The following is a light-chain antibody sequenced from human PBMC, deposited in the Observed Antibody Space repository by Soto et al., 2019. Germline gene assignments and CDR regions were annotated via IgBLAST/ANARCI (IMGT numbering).Light chain of an antibody. CDR1: SSNIGSNT. J-gene: IGLJ1*01. Sequence: QSVLTQPPSASGTPGQRVTISCSGSSSNIGSNTVNWYQQLPGTAPKLLIHSNNQRPSGVPDRFSGSKSGTSASLAISGLQAEDEADYYCSSYTDSSNYVFGTGTKV. V-gene: IGLV1-44*01. CDR2: SNN. CDR3: SSYTDSSNYV.